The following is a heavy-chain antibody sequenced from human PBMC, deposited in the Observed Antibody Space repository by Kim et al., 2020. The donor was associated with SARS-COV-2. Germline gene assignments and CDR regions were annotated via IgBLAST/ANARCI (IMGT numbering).Heavy chain of an antibody. CDR2: INPLRDET. CDR3: ARESTGYELSN. V-gene: IGHV1-2*02. Sequence: ASVKVSCKASGYTFIDFYIHWVRQAPGQGLEWMGWINPLRDETNYALPYQGRVTVTSDTSIGTAYMELSSLRSDDTAVYYCARESTGYELSNWSQGTLLT. J-gene: IGHJ4*02. D-gene: IGHD5-12*01. CDR1: GYTFIDFY.